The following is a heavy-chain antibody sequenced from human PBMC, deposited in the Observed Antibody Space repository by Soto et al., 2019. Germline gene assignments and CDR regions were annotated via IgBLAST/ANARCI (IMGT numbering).Heavy chain of an antibody. J-gene: IGHJ6*02. Sequence: GGSRRLSCAASGFTFSSYAMSWVRQAPGKGLEWVSAISGSGGSTYYADSVKGRFTISRDNSKNTLHLQMNSLSAEDTAVYSCAKDLELGLVIIYMDVWGQGTTVTVSS. D-gene: IGHD3-9*01. V-gene: IGHV3-23*01. CDR1: GFTFSSYA. CDR2: ISGSGGST. CDR3: AKDLELGLVIIYMDV.